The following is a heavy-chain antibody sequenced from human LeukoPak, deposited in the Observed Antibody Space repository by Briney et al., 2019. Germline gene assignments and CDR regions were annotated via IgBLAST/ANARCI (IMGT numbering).Heavy chain of an antibody. CDR3: ARDIGGEAAAGTSYYYYMDV. D-gene: IGHD6-13*01. V-gene: IGHV4-59*01. J-gene: IGHJ6*03. CDR1: GGSISSYY. CDR2: IYYSGST. Sequence: SKTLSLTCTVPGGSISSYYWSWIRQPPGKGLEWIGYIYYSGSTNYNPSLKSRVTISVDTSKNQFSLKLSSVTAADTAVYYCARDIGGEAAAGTSYYYYMDVWGKGTTVTVSS.